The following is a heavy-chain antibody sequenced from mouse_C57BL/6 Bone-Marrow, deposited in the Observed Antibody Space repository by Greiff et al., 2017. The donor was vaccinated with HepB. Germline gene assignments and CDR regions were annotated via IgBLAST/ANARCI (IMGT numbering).Heavy chain of an antibody. CDR1: GYTFTSYW. CDR2: IDPSDSYT. D-gene: IGHD1-1*01. Sequence: VQLQQPGAELVMPGASVKLSCKASGYTFTSYWMHWVPQRPGQGLEWIGEIDPSDSYTNSNQKFKGKSTLTVDKSSSTAYMQLSSLTSEDSAVYYCARSLRCSSYSFAYWGQGTLVTVSA. V-gene: IGHV1-69*01. J-gene: IGHJ3*01. CDR3: ARSLRCSSYSFAY.